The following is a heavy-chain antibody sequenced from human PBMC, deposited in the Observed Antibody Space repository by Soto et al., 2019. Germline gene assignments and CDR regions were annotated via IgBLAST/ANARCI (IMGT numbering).Heavy chain of an antibody. CDR1: GFTFSSYA. J-gene: IGHJ4*02. CDR2: ISGRGST. D-gene: IGHD3-16*02. CDR3: AKEKDYEYVWGTYRYASDN. Sequence: EVQLLESWGGLLQPGASLRLSCAASGFTFSSYAMSWVRQAPGKGLEWVSSISGRGSTNYADSVKGRFTISRDNSKNTLYLQMNSLRADDTAVYYCAKEKDYEYVWGTYRYASDNWGQGTLVTVSS. V-gene: IGHV3-23*01.